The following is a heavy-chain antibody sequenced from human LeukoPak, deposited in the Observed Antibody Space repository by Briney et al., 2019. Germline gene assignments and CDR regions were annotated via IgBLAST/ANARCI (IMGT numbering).Heavy chain of an antibody. V-gene: IGHV4-61*01. J-gene: IGHJ6*02. CDR2: IYYSGST. Sequence: SETLSLTCSVSGGSVSSGNYYWSWIRQPPGKGLEWIGYIYYSGSTNYNPSLKSRVTISVDTSKNQFSLKLSSVTAADTAVYYCASAKLGIFYYYGMDVWGQGTTVTVSS. CDR1: GGSVSSGNYY. D-gene: IGHD7-27*01. CDR3: ASAKLGIFYYYGMDV.